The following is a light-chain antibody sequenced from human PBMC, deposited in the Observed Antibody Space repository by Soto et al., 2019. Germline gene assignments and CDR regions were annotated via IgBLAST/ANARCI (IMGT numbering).Light chain of an antibody. CDR3: QQYNSWPPIT. V-gene: IGKV3-20*01. CDR2: GAS. J-gene: IGKJ5*01. Sequence: DIVLTQSPGTLSLSAGERATLSCRASQSVSSSYLAWYHQKPGQAPRLLIYGASSRATGIPDRFSGSGSGTEFTLTISRLQSEDLAVYFCQQYNSWPPITFGQGTRLEIK. CDR1: QSVSSSY.